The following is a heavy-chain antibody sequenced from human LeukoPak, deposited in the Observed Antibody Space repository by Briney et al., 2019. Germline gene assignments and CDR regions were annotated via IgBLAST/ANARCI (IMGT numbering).Heavy chain of an antibody. CDR1: GFTFNNYW. V-gene: IGHV3-74*01. CDR2: IDRDGSST. CDR3: ARITYYSDSSSYYHFDC. J-gene: IGHJ4*02. Sequence: GGSLRLSCEASGFTFNNYWMHWVRQAPGQGLVWVSRIDRDGSSTSYADSVKGRFTVSRDNAKNTVYLQMNSLRAEDTAVYYCARITYYSDSSSYYHFDCWGQGTLVTVSS. D-gene: IGHD3-22*01.